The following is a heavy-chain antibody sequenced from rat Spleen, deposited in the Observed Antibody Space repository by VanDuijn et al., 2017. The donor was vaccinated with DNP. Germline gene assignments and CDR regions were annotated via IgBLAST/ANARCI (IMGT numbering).Heavy chain of an antibody. J-gene: IGHJ4*01. D-gene: IGHD1-1*01. CDR1: GFTFSTAW. Sequence: EVQVLESGGGLVQPGNSLKLSCATSGFTFSTAWMYWYRQFPEKRLEWVARIKAKSNNYATDYTESVKGRFTISRDDSKSSIYLQMNNLKEEDTATYYCATSSGDYAMDAWGQGTSVTVSS. CDR2: IKAKSNNYAT. CDR3: ATSSGDYAMDA. V-gene: IGHV6-6*01.